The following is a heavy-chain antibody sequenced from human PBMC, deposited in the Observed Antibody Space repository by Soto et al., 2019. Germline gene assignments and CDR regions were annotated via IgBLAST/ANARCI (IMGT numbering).Heavy chain of an antibody. J-gene: IGHJ5*02. D-gene: IGHD2-2*01. CDR3: TRSRYCSSTSCYLWFDP. CDR1: VFTFSNAW. Sequence: GSLRLSCAASVFTFSNAWMNWVRQAPGKGLEWVGRIKSKTDGGTTDYAAPVKGRFTISRDDSKNTLYLQMNSLKTEDTAVYYCTRSRYCSSTSCYLWFDPWGQGTLVTVSS. CDR2: IKSKTDGGTT. V-gene: IGHV3-15*07.